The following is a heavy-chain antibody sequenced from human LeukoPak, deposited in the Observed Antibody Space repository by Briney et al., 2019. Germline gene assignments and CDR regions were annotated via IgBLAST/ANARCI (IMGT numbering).Heavy chain of an antibody. D-gene: IGHD1-1*01. Sequence: PGRSLRLSCAASGFTFSSYAMHWVRQAPGKGLEWVAVISYDGSNKYYADSVKGRFTISRDNSKNTLYLQMNSLRAEDTAVYNCARHSSQGTFDNWGQGTLVTVSS. CDR2: ISYDGSNK. V-gene: IGHV3-30-3*01. J-gene: IGHJ4*02. CDR3: ARHSSQGTFDN. CDR1: GFTFSSYA.